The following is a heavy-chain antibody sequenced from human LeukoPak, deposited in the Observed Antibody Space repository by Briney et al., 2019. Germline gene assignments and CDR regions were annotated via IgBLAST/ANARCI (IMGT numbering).Heavy chain of an antibody. V-gene: IGHV4-59*08. CDR1: GGSISSYY. Sequence: SETLSLTCTVSGGSISSYYWSWVRQPPGKGLEWIGYIYYSGSTNYSPSLSSRVSISVDTSKNQISLKLSSLTATDTAVYYCARHGGSGSYYNWFDPWGQGTLVTVSS. J-gene: IGHJ5*02. D-gene: IGHD3-10*01. CDR3: ARHGGSGSYYNWFDP. CDR2: IYYSGST.